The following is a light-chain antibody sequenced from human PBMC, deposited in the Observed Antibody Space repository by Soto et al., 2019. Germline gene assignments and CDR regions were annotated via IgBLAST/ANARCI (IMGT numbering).Light chain of an antibody. CDR1: QSIGSW. CDR3: QQYDSYYQT. J-gene: IGKJ1*01. Sequence: DIQMTQSPSTLSAFIGDRITITCRASQSIGSWLAWYQQKPGKAPKLLIYKASNLENGVPSRFSGSGSGTEFTLTITSLQPDDFAIYYCQQYDSYYQTFGQGTKVEIK. V-gene: IGKV1-5*03. CDR2: KAS.